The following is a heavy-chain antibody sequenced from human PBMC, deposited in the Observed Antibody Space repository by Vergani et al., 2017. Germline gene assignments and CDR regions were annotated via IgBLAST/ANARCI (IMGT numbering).Heavy chain of an antibody. CDR3: TRGRVSDY. CDR2: ISSKAYGGTT. J-gene: IGHJ4*02. V-gene: IGHV3-49*04. CDR1: GFTFGDYA. D-gene: IGHD4-11*01. Sequence: EVQLVESGGGLVQPGRSLRLSCTASGFTFGDYAMSWVRQAPGKGLEWVGFISSKAYGGTTEYAASVKGRFTISRDESKSIAYLQMNSLKTEDTAVYYCTRGRVSDYWGQGTLVTVSS.